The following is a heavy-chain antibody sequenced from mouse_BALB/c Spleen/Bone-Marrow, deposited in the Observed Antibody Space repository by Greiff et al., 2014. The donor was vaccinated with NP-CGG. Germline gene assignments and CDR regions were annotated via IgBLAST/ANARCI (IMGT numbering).Heavy chain of an antibody. J-gene: IGHJ4*01. CDR1: GYTFTYYT. D-gene: IGHD2-4*01. Sequence: VQLQQSAAELARPGASVKMSCKTSGYTFTYYTMHWVKQRPGQGLEWIGYINPSSGYTDYNQKFKDKTTLTTDKSSSTAYLQLSSLTSEDSAVYYCVRENYDYDGDAMDYCGQGTSVTVSS. V-gene: IGHV1-4*02. CDR3: VRENYDYDGDAMDY. CDR2: INPSSGYT.